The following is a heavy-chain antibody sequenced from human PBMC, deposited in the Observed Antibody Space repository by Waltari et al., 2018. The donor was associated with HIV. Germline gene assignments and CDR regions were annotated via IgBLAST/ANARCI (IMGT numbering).Heavy chain of an antibody. Sequence: QVQLVQSGAEVKKPGASVKVSCKASGYTFTSYGISWVRQAPGQGLEWMGWISAYNGNTNHAQKLQGIVTMTTYTSTSTAYMELRSLISDDTAVYYRARVPYYYDSSGYYDDAFDIWGQGTMVTVSS. V-gene: IGHV1-18*01. CDR1: GYTFTSYG. D-gene: IGHD3-22*01. CDR2: ISAYNGNT. J-gene: IGHJ3*02. CDR3: ARVPYYYDSSGYYDDAFDI.